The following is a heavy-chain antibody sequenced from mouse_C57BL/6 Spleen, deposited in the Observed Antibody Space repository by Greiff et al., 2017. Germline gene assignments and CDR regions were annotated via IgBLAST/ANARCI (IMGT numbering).Heavy chain of an antibody. CDR2: INPSSGYT. Sequence: QVQLQQSGAELAKPGASVKLSCKASGYTFTSYWMHWVKQRPGQGLEWIGYINPSSGYTKYNQKFKDKATLTADKSSSTAYMQLSSLTYEDAAVYDCASPSMAMDYWGQGTSVTVSS. CDR1: GYTFTSYW. J-gene: IGHJ4*01. V-gene: IGHV1-7*01. D-gene: IGHD2-10*02. CDR3: ASPSMAMDY.